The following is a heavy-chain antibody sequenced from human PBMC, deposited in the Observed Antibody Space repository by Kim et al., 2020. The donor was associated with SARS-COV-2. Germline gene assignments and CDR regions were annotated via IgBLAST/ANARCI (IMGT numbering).Heavy chain of an antibody. CDR1: GFTFSSYA. J-gene: IGHJ4*02. CDR2: ISYDGSNK. Sequence: GGSLRLSCAASGFTFSSYAMHWVRQAPGKGLEWVAVISYDGSNKYYADSVKGRFTISRDNSKNTLYLQMNSLRAEDTAVYYCARDQGVLWFGESQVLGYWGQGTLVTVSS. V-gene: IGHV3-30*04. D-gene: IGHD3-10*01. CDR3: ARDQGVLWFGESQVLGY.